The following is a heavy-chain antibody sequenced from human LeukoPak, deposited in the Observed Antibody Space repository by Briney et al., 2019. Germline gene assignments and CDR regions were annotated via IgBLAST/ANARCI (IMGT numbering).Heavy chain of an antibody. V-gene: IGHV4-59*01. CDR2: IYYSGST. Sequence: SETPSLTCTVSGGSISSYYWSWIRQPPGKGLEWIGYIYYSGSTNYNPSLKSRVTISVDTSKNQFSLKLSSVTAADTAVYYCARTIAAAGGNYYFDYWGQGTLVTVSS. J-gene: IGHJ4*02. CDR3: ARTIAAAGGNYYFDY. D-gene: IGHD6-13*01. CDR1: GGSISSYY.